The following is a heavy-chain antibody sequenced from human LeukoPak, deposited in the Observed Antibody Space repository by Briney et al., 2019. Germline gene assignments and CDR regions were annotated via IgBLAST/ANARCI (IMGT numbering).Heavy chain of an antibody. J-gene: IGHJ5*02. Sequence: ASVKVSCKASGYTFAGYYMHWVRQAPGQGLEWMGWINPNSGGTNYAQKFQGRVTMTRDTSISTAYMELSRLRSDDTAVYYCARVMYYYGSGSYPPNWFDPWGQGTLVTVSS. V-gene: IGHV1-2*02. D-gene: IGHD3-10*01. CDR2: INPNSGGT. CDR3: ARVMYYYGSGSYPPNWFDP. CDR1: GYTFAGYY.